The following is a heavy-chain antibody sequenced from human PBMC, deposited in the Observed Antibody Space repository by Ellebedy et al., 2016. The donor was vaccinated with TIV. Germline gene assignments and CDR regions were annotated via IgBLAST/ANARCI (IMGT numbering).Heavy chain of an antibody. CDR2: MNPNSGNT. D-gene: IGHD3-9*01. V-gene: IGHV1-8*01. CDR1: GYTFTSYD. CDR3: ARAGDDILTGYHFDY. Sequence: ASVKVSCXASGYTFTSYDINWVRQATGQGLEWMGWMNPNSGNTGYAQKFQGRVTMTRNTSINTAYMELSSLRSEDTAVYYCARAGDDILTGYHFDYWGQGTLVTVSS. J-gene: IGHJ4*02.